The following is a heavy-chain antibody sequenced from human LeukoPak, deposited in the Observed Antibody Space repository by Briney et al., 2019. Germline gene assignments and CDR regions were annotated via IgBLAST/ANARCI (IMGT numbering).Heavy chain of an antibody. V-gene: IGHV1-24*01. CDR3: ATHYYYDSSGYRGYAFDI. CDR2: FDPEDGET. CDR1: GYTLTELS. Sequence: ASVKVSCKVSGYTLTELSMYWVRQAPGKGLEWMGGFDPEDGETIYAQKFQGRVTMTEDTSTDTAYMELSSLRSEDTAVYYCATHYYYDSSGYRGYAFDIWGQGTMVTVSS. J-gene: IGHJ3*02. D-gene: IGHD3-22*01.